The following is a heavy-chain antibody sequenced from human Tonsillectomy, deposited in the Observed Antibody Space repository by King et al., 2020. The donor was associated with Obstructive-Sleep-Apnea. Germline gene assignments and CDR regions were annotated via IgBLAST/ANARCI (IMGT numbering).Heavy chain of an antibody. V-gene: IGHV1-2*02. D-gene: IGHD1-26*01. J-gene: IGHJ6*02. CDR2: INPNRGDT. CDR1: GYTFTDYY. CDR3: ARDRRGSYWGGGLDV. Sequence: VQLVESGAAVKKPGASVKVSCKASGYTFTDYYMHWVRQAPGQGLEWMGWINPNRGDTTYAQKFQGRVTMTRDTSISTAYMELSRLRSDDTAVYYGARDRRGSYWGGGLDVWGQGTTVTVS.